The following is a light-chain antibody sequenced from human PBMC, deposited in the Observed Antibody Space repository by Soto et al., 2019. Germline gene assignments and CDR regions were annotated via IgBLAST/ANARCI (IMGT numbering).Light chain of an antibody. V-gene: IGKV3-15*01. J-gene: IGKJ4*01. CDR1: QSVSNN. CDR3: QHYDEWPLT. CDR2: FAS. Sequence: EIVMTQSPATLSVSPGERATLSCRASQSVSNNLAWYQQKPGQAPRLLIYFASTRATGIPARFSGSGSGTQFTLTITSLQSEDVAVYCQHYDEWPLTFGGGTKVETK.